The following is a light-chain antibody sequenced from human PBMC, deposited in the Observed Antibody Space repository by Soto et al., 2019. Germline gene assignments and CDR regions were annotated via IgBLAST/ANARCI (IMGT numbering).Light chain of an antibody. V-gene: IGLV2-23*02. J-gene: IGLJ2*01. CDR1: SSDVGSYNL. CDR3: CSYAGSSPPVV. CDR2: EVS. Sequence: QSALTQPVSVSGSPGQSITISCTGTSSDVGSYNLVSWYQQHPGKAPKLMIYEVSKRPSGVSNRFSGSKSGNTASLTISGLQAEDEADYYCCSYAGSSPPVVFGGGTKLTVL.